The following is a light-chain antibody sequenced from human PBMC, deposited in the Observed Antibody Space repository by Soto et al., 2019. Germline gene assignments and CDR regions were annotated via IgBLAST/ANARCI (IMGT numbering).Light chain of an antibody. CDR2: DNN. V-gene: IGLV1-51*01. CDR1: SSNIGNND. J-gene: IGLJ2*01. Sequence: QSVLTQPPSVSAAPGQKVTISCSGSSSNIGNNDVSWYQQLPGTAPKLLIYDNNKRPSGIPDRFSGSKSGTSATLGITGRQTGDEADYYCGTWDSSLSAVVFGGGTKLTVL. CDR3: GTWDSSLSAVV.